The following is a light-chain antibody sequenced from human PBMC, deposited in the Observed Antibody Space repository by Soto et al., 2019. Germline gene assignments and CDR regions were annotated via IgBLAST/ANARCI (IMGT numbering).Light chain of an antibody. Sequence: QSALTQPASVSGSPGQSITISCTGTSSDVGSYNLVSWYQQHPGKAPKLMIYEVSKRPSGVSNRFSGSKSGNTASLTISGLQAEDVADYYCCSYAGSSTLGVFGGGTKVTVL. CDR3: CSYAGSSTLGV. V-gene: IGLV2-23*02. CDR1: SSDVGSYNL. CDR2: EVS. J-gene: IGLJ3*02.